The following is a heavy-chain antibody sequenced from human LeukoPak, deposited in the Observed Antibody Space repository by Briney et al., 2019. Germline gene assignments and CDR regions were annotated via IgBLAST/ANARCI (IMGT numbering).Heavy chain of an antibody. CDR1: RFTFSSYT. CDR3: ARGIYGDAFDI. Sequence: GGSLRLSCAASRFTFSSYTMSWVRQAPGKGLEWVSSISGSSSYIYYADSVKGRFTISRDNAKNSLYLQMNSLRAEDTTVYCCARGIYGDAFDIWGQGTMVTVSS. CDR2: ISGSSSYI. V-gene: IGHV3-21*01. J-gene: IGHJ3*02. D-gene: IGHD4-17*01.